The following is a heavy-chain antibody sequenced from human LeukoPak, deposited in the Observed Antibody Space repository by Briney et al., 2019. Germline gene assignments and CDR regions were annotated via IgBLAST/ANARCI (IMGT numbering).Heavy chain of an antibody. D-gene: IGHD2-2*01. V-gene: IGHV1-2*02. CDR1: GYTFTDYY. CDR3: ARANALYCSSTSCLFDY. CDR2: INPNSGGT. Sequence: ASVKVSCKASGYTFTDYYIHWVRQAPGQGLEWMAWINPNSGGTYYAQNFHDRITLTRDTSISTAYMELSRLRTDDTAIYYCARANALYCSSTSCLFDYWGQGTLVTVSS. J-gene: IGHJ4*02.